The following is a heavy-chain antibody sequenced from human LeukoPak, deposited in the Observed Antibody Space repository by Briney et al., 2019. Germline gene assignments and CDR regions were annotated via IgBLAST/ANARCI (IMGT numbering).Heavy chain of an antibody. CDR2: IYHSGST. Sequence: SETLSLTCAVSVGSISSNNWWSWVRQPPGKGLEWIGEIYHSGSTKYSPSLKSRVTILVDKSKNQFSLKLSSVTAADTAVYYCARDGFSNLDYWGQGTPVTVSS. V-gene: IGHV4-4*02. CDR3: ARDGFSNLDY. CDR1: VGSISSNNW. J-gene: IGHJ4*02. D-gene: IGHD3-3*02.